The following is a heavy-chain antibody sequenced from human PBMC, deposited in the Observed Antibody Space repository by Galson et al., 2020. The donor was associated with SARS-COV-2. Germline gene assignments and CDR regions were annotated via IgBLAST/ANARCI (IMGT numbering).Heavy chain of an antibody. CDR3: ARETDDYTSSWYDY. CDR1: GFMFSSSA. D-gene: IGHD6-13*01. CDR2: ISYDGTTK. J-gene: IGHJ4*02. V-gene: IGHV3-30*04. Sequence: QLGESLKISCAASGFMFSSSAMHWVRQAPGKGLEWVAIISYDGTTKYSSDSVKGRFTISRDNSKNTLYLQINSLRPDDTAVYYCARETDDYTSSWYDYWGQGTLVTVSS.